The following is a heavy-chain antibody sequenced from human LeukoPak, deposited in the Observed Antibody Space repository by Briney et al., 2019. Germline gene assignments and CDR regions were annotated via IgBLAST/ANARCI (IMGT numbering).Heavy chain of an antibody. CDR3: ANDISPGRGWYYMDV. Sequence: GGSLRLSXAASGFTFDDYVMYWVCQVPGKGLEGVSLITGDGGTRYYADSVKGRFTISRDNSKNSLYLQMNSLRTEDTAFYYCANDISPGRGWYYMDVWGKGTTVTVSS. CDR2: ITGDGGTR. CDR1: GFTFDDYV. V-gene: IGHV3-43*02. J-gene: IGHJ6*03. D-gene: IGHD1-14*01.